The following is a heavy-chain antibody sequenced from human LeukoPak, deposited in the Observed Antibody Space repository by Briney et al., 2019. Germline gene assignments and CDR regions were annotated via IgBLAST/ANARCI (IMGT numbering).Heavy chain of an antibody. J-gene: IGHJ4*02. V-gene: IGHV1-2*02. Sequence: GASVKVSCKASGYTFTGYYLHWVRQAPGQGLEWMGWINPNSGGTNYAQKFQGRVTMTRDTSISTAYMELSRLRSDDTAVYYCARGGLWFGELLDQDYWGQGTLVTVSS. D-gene: IGHD3-10*01. CDR3: ARGGLWFGELLDQDY. CDR1: GYTFTGYY. CDR2: INPNSGGT.